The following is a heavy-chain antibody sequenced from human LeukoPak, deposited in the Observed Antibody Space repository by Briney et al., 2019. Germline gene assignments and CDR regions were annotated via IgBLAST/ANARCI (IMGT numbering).Heavy chain of an antibody. CDR1: GYTLTELS. CDR3: ATDTIPPYCSGGSCYAYGY. J-gene: IGHJ4*02. D-gene: IGHD2-15*01. Sequence: ASVKVSCKVSGYTLTELSMHWVRQAPGKGLEWMGGFDPEDGETIYAQKFQGRVTMTEDTSTDTAYMELSSLRSEDTAVYYCATDTIPPYCSGGSCYAYGYWGQGTLVTVSS. V-gene: IGHV1-24*01. CDR2: FDPEDGET.